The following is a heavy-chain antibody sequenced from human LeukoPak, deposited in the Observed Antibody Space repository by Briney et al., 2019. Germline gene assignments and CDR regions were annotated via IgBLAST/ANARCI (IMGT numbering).Heavy chain of an antibody. CDR3: ARVFSEGYFDY. J-gene: IGHJ4*02. D-gene: IGHD3-10*01. CDR1: GFTFSSYW. Sequence: GGSLRLSCAASGFTFSSYWMSWVRQAPGKGLEWVAIIKQDGSEKYYVDSVKGRFTISRDNAKNSLYLQMNSLRAEDTAVYYCARVFSEGYFDYWGQGTLVTVSS. V-gene: IGHV3-7*01. CDR2: IKQDGSEK.